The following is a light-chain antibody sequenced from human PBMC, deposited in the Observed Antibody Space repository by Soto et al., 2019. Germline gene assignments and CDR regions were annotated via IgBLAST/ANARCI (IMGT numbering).Light chain of an antibody. CDR2: GAS. Sequence: EIVLTQSPATLSLSPGERATLSCRASQSVSNYLAWYQRKPGQAPRLLIYGASSRATGIPDRFSGSGSGTDFTLTISRLEPEDFAVYYCQQYNSSPQTFGQGTKVEIK. J-gene: IGKJ1*01. CDR3: QQYNSSPQT. V-gene: IGKV3-20*01. CDR1: QSVSNY.